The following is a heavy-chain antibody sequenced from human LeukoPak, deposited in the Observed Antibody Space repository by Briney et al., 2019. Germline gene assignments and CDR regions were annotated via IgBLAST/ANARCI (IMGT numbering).Heavy chain of an antibody. J-gene: IGHJ5*02. CDR2: NYYIEST. CDR1: GGSISSSSYY. D-gene: IGHD2-15*01. V-gene: IGHV4-39*01. Sequence: PSVTLSLTCTVSGGSISSSSYYWGWIRPPPGKGLESIGTNYYIESTYYNPSLNSRVTISVDTSKNQFSLKLSSVTAADTAVYYCARHVALISFDPWGQGTLVTLPS. CDR3: ARHVALISFDP.